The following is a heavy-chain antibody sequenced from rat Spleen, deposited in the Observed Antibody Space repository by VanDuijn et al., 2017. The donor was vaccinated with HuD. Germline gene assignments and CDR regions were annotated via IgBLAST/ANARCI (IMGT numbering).Heavy chain of an antibody. CDR1: GFTFTNYW. CDR2: ITNTGGRT. CDR3: TGDGYGGYSGNPYWFAY. J-gene: IGHJ3*01. Sequence: EVQLVESGGGLVQPGRSLKLSCVASGFTFTNYWMTWIRQAPGKGLELVASITNTGGRTYYPDSVKGRFTCSRDNAESTLYLQMNSLRSEDTATYYCTGDGYGGYSGNPYWFAYWGQGTLVTVSS. D-gene: IGHD1-11*01. V-gene: IGHV5-31*01.